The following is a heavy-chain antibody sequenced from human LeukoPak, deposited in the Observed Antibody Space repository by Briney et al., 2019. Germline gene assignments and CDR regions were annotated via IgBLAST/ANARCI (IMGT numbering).Heavy chain of an antibody. J-gene: IGHJ1*01. V-gene: IGHV4-59*02. CDR3: ARGSGWYQH. CDR1: GGSVGSNY. CDR2: ISYSEDT. Sequence: SDTLSLTRSVSGGSVGSNYWSWVRQPPGKGLEWIGYISYSEDTKYNSTLKSRLSMSVDTSKNQGSLMLTSVTAADTAVYYCARGSGWYQHWGQGTLVTVSS. D-gene: IGHD6-19*01.